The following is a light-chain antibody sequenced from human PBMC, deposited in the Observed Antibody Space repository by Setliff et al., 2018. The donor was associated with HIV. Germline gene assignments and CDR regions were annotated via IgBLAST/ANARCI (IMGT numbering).Light chain of an antibody. CDR2: GNN. V-gene: IGLV1-40*01. CDR1: SSNIGAGYD. Sequence: QSVLTQPPSVSGAPGRRVTISCTGSSSNIGAGYDVHWYQQVSGTAPSLLIYGNNNRPSGVPDRFSGSKSGTSASLAITGLQVEDEADYYCQSYDRSLSGSKVFGTGTKVTV. CDR3: QSYDRSLSGSKV. J-gene: IGLJ1*01.